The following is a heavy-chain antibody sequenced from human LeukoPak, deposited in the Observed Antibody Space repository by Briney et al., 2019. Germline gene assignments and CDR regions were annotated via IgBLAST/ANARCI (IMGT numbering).Heavy chain of an antibody. J-gene: IGHJ6*03. V-gene: IGHV3-21*01. D-gene: IGHD6-13*01. CDR3: ARDSWKAAAGTFYYYYYMDV. CDR1: GFTFSSYE. Sequence: GGSLRLSCAASGFTFSSYEMNWVRQAPGKGLEWVSSISSSSSYIYYADSVKGRFTISRDNAKNSLYLQMNSLRAEDTAVYYCARDSWKAAAGTFYYYYYMDVWGKGTTVTISS. CDR2: ISSSSSYI.